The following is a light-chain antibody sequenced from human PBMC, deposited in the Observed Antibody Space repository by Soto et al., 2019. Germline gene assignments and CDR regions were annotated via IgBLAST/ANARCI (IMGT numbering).Light chain of an antibody. CDR2: AAS. J-gene: IGKJ2*01. CDR1: QSVNSGH. V-gene: IGKV3-20*01. Sequence: VLTQSPGTLSFSPGERATLSCRASQSVNSGHFAWYHQKPGQAPRLLIYAASTRATGVPDRFSGSGSVTDFTLTISRLEPEDFAMYYCQDFGSLPYTFGQGTKLEIK. CDR3: QDFGSLPYT.